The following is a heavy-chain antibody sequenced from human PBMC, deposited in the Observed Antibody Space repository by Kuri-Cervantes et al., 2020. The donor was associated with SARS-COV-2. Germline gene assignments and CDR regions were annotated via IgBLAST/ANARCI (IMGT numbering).Heavy chain of an antibody. CDR3: AXSXPFRRLVVIXQGGAFDI. V-gene: IGHV1-2*04. Sequence: ASVKVSXXASGYXXXGYYMXXVRQAPGQGLEWMXXINPNXGGTXXXQKFQGWVTXTRDTSISTVYMXXSRLRSXXTAVXXCAXSXPFRRLVVIXQGGAFDIWGQGTMVTVSS. J-gene: IGHJ3*02. CDR1: GYXXXGYY. D-gene: IGHD3-22*01. CDR2: INPNXGGT.